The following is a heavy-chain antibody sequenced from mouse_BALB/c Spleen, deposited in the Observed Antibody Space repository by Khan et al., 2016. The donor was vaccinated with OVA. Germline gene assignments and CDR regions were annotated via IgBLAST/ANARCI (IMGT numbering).Heavy chain of an antibody. J-gene: IGHJ2*01. Sequence: QVQLQQSGPELVKPGASVKISCKASGYTFTDNYIHWVKQKPGQGLEWIGWIYPGSGNTKYNEKFKGKATLTVDTSSSEAYMHLSSLTSEDTAVYFCARGGYYENSLFDYWGQGTTLIVS. D-gene: IGHD2-3*01. CDR2: IYPGSGNT. CDR3: ARGGYYENSLFDY. CDR1: GYTFTDNY. V-gene: IGHV1-84*02.